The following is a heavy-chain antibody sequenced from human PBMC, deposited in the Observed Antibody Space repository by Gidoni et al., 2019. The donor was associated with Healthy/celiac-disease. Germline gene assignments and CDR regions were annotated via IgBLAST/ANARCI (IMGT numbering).Heavy chain of an antibody. CDR2: ISAYNGNT. J-gene: IGHJ4*02. CDR1: GYTVTSYG. Sequence: QVQLVQSRAEVKKPGASVKVSCKASGYTVTSYGISWVRQAPGQGLEWMGWISAYNGNTNYAQKLQGRVTMNTDTSTSTAYMELRSLRSDDTAVYYCARVRVVVVVAADNSPFDYWGQGTLVTVSS. CDR3: ARVRVVVVVAADNSPFDY. V-gene: IGHV1-18*01. D-gene: IGHD2-15*01.